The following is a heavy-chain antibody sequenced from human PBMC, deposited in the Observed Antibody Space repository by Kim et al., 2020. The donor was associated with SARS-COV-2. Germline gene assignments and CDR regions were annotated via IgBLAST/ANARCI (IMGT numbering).Heavy chain of an antibody. CDR3: AREYYYDSSGYPSPSSYGMDV. CDR2: INSNGSSA. CDR1: GFNFSSYW. D-gene: IGHD3-22*01. Sequence: GGSLRLSCAASGFNFSSYWMHWVRQAPGKGLVWVSRINSNGSSASYAGSVKGRFTISRDNAKNTLYLQMNSLRAEDTAVYYCAREYYYDSSGYPSPSSYGMDVWGQGTTVTVSS. V-gene: IGHV3-74*01. J-gene: IGHJ6*02.